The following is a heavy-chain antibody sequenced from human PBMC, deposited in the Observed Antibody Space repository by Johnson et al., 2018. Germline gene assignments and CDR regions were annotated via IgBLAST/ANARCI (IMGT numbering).Heavy chain of an antibody. V-gene: IGHV4-59*12. J-gene: IGHJ6*02. CDR3: PRVAENSYYYYGMDV. D-gene: IGHD1/OR15-1a*01. Sequence: QVQLQESGPGLVKPSETLSLTCTVSGGSISSYYWSWIRQPPGQGLEWIGYIYYRGSTNYNPSLKSRVTISVDTSKNQFSLTLSSLTAADTAVYYRPRVAENSYYYYGMDVWGQGTTVTVSS. CDR1: GGSISSYY. CDR2: IYYRGST.